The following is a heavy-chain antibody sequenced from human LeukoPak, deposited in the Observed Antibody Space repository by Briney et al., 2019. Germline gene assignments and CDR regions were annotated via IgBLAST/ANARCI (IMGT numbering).Heavy chain of an antibody. V-gene: IGHV1-69*13. CDR3: ARAVVVVAAAYYYYGMDV. CDR1: GGTFSSYA. J-gene: IGHJ6*02. D-gene: IGHD2-15*01. Sequence: SVKVSCKASGGTFSSYAISWVRQAPGQGREWMGGIIPIFGTANYAQKFQGRVTITADESTSTAYMELSSLRSEDTAVYYCARAVVVVAAAYYYYGMDVWGQGTTVTVSS. CDR2: IIPIFGTA.